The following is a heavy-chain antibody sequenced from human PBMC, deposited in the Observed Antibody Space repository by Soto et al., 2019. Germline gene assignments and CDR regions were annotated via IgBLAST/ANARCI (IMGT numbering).Heavy chain of an antibody. CDR1: GYTFTTYP. V-gene: IGHV1-3*01. J-gene: IGHJ4*02. CDR2: INSGNGKT. D-gene: IGHD6-19*01. CDR3: ARARYSSGWDLDF. Sequence: QVQLVQSGAEVRKPGASVNVSCKASGYTFTTYPIHWVRQAPGQRLEWMGWINSGNGKTKYAPEFQASVTITWDTAATTAKMELSSLTSEDTAVYYCARARYSSGWDLDFWGQGTLVSVSS.